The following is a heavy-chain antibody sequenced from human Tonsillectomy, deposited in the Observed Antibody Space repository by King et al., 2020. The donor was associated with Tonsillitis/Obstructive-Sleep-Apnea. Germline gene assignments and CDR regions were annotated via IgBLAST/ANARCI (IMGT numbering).Heavy chain of an antibody. CDR2: IYPGDSNT. D-gene: IGHD3-3*01. Sequence: QLVQSGAEVKKPGESLKISCKGSGYTFTSYWIGWVRQLPGKGLEWMGIIYPGDSNTRYSPSFQGQVTISADKYNNTAYLQWSSLKVTDTAMYYCARDREVDFFSHNAMDVWGQGTTVTVSS. V-gene: IGHV5-51*03. J-gene: IGHJ6*02. CDR1: GYTFTSYW. CDR3: ARDREVDFFSHNAMDV.